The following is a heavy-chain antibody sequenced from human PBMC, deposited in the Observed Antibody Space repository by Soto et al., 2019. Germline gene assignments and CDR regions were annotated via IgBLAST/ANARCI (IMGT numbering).Heavy chain of an antibody. Sequence: GGSLRLSCAASGFTFSSYSLNWVRQAPGKGLEWVSYITSSGTTVYYADSVKGRFTISRDNAKNSLYLQMNSLRIEDTALYYCAKDIGVAVAASFDYWGQGTLVTVSS. D-gene: IGHD6-19*01. V-gene: IGHV3-48*04. CDR2: ITSSGTTV. CDR3: AKDIGVAVAASFDY. CDR1: GFTFSSYS. J-gene: IGHJ4*02.